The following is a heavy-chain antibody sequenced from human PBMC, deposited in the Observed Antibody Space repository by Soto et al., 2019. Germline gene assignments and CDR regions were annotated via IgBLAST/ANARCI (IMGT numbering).Heavy chain of an antibody. CDR1: GGSFSGYY. CDR3: ARGVKAAAEGRVSDY. CDR2: INHSGST. Sequence: PSETLSLTCAVYGGSFSGYYWSWIRQPPGKGLEWIGEINHSGSTNYNPSLKSRVTISVDTSKNQFSLKLSSVTAADTAVYYCARGVKAAAEGRVSDYWGQGTLVTVSS. D-gene: IGHD6-13*01. J-gene: IGHJ4*02. V-gene: IGHV4-34*01.